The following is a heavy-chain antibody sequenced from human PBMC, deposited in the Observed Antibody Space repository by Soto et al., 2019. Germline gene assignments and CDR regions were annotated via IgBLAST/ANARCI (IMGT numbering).Heavy chain of an antibody. CDR3: ARESITIFGVVIRGPQVDGMDV. CDR1: GYTFTSYG. Sequence: VQLVQSGAEVKKPGASVKVSCKASGYTFTSYGISWVRQAPGQGLEWMGWISAYNGNTNYAQKLQGRVTMTTDTSTSTAYMELRSLRSDDTAVYYCARESITIFGVVIRGPQVDGMDVWGQGTTVTVSS. D-gene: IGHD3-3*01. V-gene: IGHV1-18*01. J-gene: IGHJ6*02. CDR2: ISAYNGNT.